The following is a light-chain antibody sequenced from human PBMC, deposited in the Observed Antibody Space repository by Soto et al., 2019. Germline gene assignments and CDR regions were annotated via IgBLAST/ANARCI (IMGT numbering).Light chain of an antibody. CDR2: AAS. V-gene: IGKV1D-16*01. CDR3: HQYSIWRT. CDR1: QGVAYW. J-gene: IGKJ1*01. Sequence: DIQLTQSPSSLSASVGDRVTITCRASQGVAYWLAWYQQKPGRAPKLLIYAASTLQSGVPSRFSGSGSGTEFTLTISSLQSEDFAVYYCHQYSIWRTFGQGTKVDIK.